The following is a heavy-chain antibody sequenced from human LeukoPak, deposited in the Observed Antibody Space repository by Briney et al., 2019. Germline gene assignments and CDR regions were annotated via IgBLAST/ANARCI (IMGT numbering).Heavy chain of an antibody. V-gene: IGHV1-8*01. CDR1: GYTFTSYD. J-gene: IGHJ6*02. CDR3: ARGHVRYLDLLCSQYYYYYGMDV. D-gene: IGHD3-9*01. Sequence: ASVKVSCKASGYTFTSYDINWVRQATGQGLEWMGWMNPNSGNTSYAQKFQGRVTMTRNTSISTAYMELSSLRSDDTAVYYCARGHVRYLDLLCSQYYYYYGMDVWGQGTTVTVSS. CDR2: MNPNSGNT.